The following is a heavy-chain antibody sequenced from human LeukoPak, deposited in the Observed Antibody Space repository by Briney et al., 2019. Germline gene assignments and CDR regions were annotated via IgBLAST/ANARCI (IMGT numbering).Heavy chain of an antibody. CDR2: FDPDDGEA. Sequence: ASVKVSCKVSGYTFTELFIHWVRQTPGKGLEWMRGFDPDDGEAVYAQKFQGRVTMTEDTSTDTAYMDLRSLRPEDTAVYYCTTGNRDDGSDYDLYYKYSMDVWGQGTTVTVSS. J-gene: IGHJ6*02. V-gene: IGHV1-24*01. CDR3: TTGNRDDGSDYDLYYKYSMDV. D-gene: IGHD3-22*01. CDR1: GYTFTELF.